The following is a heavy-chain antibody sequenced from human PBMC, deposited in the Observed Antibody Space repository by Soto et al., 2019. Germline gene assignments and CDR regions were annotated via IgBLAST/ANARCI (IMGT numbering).Heavy chain of an antibody. Sequence: SETLSLTCTVSGGSISSYYWSWIRQPPGKGLEWIGYIYYSGSTNYNPSLKSRVTISVDTSKNQFSLKLSSVTAADTAVYYCARARAPTMVRDRNWFDPWGQGTLVTVSS. CDR1: GGSISSYY. D-gene: IGHD3-10*01. CDR2: IYYSGST. V-gene: IGHV4-59*01. CDR3: ARARAPTMVRDRNWFDP. J-gene: IGHJ5*02.